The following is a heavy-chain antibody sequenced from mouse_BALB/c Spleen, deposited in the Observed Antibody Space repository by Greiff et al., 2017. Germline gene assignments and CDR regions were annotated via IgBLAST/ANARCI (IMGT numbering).Heavy chain of an antibody. CDR3: ARHEKTARGFAY. CDR1: GFAFSSYD. Sequence: EVHLVESGGGLVKPGGSLKLSCAASGFAFSSYDMSWVRQTPEKRLEWVAYISSGGGSTYYPDTVKGRFTISRDNAKNTLYLQMSSLKSEDTAMYYCARHEKTARGFAYWGQGTLVTVSA. J-gene: IGHJ3*01. CDR2: ISSGGGST. V-gene: IGHV5-12-1*01. D-gene: IGHD1-2*01.